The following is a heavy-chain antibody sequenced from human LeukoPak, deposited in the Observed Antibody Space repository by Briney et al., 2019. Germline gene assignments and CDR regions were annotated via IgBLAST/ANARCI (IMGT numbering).Heavy chain of an antibody. CDR3: ARDGNGSGKDWWFDP. CDR2: IYHSGST. Sequence: PSQTLSLTCAVSGGSVSSGGYSWSWIRQPPGKGLEWIGYIYHSGSTYYNPSLKSRVTISVDRSKTQFSLKLSSVTAADTAVYYCARDGNGSGKDWWFDPWGQGTLVTVSS. V-gene: IGHV4-30-2*01. D-gene: IGHD3-10*01. CDR1: GGSVSSGGYS. J-gene: IGHJ5*02.